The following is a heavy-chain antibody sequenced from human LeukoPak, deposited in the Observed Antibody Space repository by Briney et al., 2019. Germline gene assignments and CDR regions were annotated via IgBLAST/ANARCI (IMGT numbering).Heavy chain of an antibody. D-gene: IGHD2-8*02. CDR1: GFTFSSYG. CDR3: ARGPLMVYPWDY. Sequence: GGSLRLSCAASGFTFSSYGMHWVRRAPGKGLEWVAFIRYDGSNKYYADSVKGRFTISRDNSKNTLYLQMNSLRAEDTAVYYCARGPLMVYPWDYWGQGTLVTVSS. J-gene: IGHJ4*02. V-gene: IGHV3-30*02. CDR2: IRYDGSNK.